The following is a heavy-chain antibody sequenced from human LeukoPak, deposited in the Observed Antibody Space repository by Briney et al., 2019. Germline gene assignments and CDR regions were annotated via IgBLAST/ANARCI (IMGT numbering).Heavy chain of an antibody. D-gene: IGHD5-18*01. CDR2: IYYSGST. V-gene: IGHV4-61*01. CDR3: ARGYSYGMDV. CDR1: GGSVSSGSYY. J-gene: IGHJ6*02. Sequence: SEALSLTCSVFGGSVSSGSYYWSWIRQSPGKGLEWIGCIYYSGSTNYNPSLRGRVTISVDTSKNQFSLKLSSVTAADTAVYYCARGYSYGMDVWGQGTTVTVSS.